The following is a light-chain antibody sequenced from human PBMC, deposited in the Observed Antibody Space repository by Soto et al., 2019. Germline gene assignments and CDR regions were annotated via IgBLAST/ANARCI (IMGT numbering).Light chain of an antibody. CDR1: SIDVGGYNY. CDR2: DVS. V-gene: IGLV2-14*01. CDR3: SSYTSSSTPV. Sequence: LTQPASVSGSPGQSITISCTGTSIDVGGYNYVSWYQQHPGKAPKLMIYDVSNRPSGVSNRFSGSKSGNTASLTISGLQAEDEADYYCSSYTSSSTPVFGTGTKVTVL. J-gene: IGLJ1*01.